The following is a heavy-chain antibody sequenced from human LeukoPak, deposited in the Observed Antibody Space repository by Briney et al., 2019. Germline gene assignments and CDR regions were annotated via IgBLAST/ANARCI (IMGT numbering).Heavy chain of an antibody. CDR1: GFTVSSNY. CDR3: ASGGVYDFWSGYFGPDY. D-gene: IGHD3-3*01. J-gene: IGHJ4*02. Sequence: PGGSLRLSCAASGFTVSSNYMSWVRQAPGKGLEWVSVIYSGGSTHYADSVKGRFTISRDNSKNTLYLQMNSLRAEDTAVYYCASGGVYDFWSGYFGPDYWGQGTLVTVSS. V-gene: IGHV3-53*01. CDR2: IYSGGST.